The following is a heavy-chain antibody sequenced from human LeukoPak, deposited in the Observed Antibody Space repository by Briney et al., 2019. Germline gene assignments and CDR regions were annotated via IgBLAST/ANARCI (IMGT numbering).Heavy chain of an antibody. D-gene: IGHD2-15*01. CDR1: GFTFNSYS. J-gene: IGHJ4*02. Sequence: GGSLRLSCAASGFTFNSYSMTWVRQAPGKGLEWVAYISGSSSSIYYADSVRGRFTISRDNAKNSLYLEMDSLRDEDTAVYYCATSRGYDFHYWGQGTLVTVSS. CDR2: ISGSSSSI. V-gene: IGHV3-48*02. CDR3: ATSRGYDFHY.